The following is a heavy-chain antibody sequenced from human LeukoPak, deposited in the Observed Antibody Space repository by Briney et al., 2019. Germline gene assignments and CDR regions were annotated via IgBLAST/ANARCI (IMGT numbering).Heavy chain of an antibody. D-gene: IGHD3-3*01. CDR2: MNPNSGNT. CDR3: ARGVVETIFGVVISTNWFDP. CDR1: GYTFTSYD. V-gene: IGHV1-8*03. Sequence: GASEKVSCKASGYTFTSYDINWVRQATGQGLEWMGWMNPNSGNTGYAQKFQGRVTITRNTSISTAYMELSSLRSEDTAVYYCARGVVETIFGVVISTNWFDPWGQGTLVTVSS. J-gene: IGHJ5*02.